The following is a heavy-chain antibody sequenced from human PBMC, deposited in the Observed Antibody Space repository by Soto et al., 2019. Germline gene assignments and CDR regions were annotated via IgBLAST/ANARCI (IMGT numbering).Heavy chain of an antibody. CDR1: GYTFTGYY. Sequence: GASVKVSCKASGYTFTGYYMHWVRQAPGQGLEWMGWINPNSGGTNYAQKFQGRVTMTRDTSISTAYMELSRLRSDDTAVYYCARGGVTIFGVVISWFDPWGQGTLVTVS. V-gene: IGHV1-2*02. J-gene: IGHJ5*02. D-gene: IGHD3-3*01. CDR2: INPNSGGT. CDR3: ARGGVTIFGVVISWFDP.